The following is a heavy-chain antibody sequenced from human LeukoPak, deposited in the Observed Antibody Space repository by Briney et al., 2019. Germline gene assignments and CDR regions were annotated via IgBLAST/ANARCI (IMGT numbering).Heavy chain of an antibody. J-gene: IGHJ4*02. Sequence: SVKVSCKASGYTFTDHYMHWVRQAPGQGLEWMGGIIPIFGTANYAQKFQGRVTITADESTSTAYMELSSLRSEDTAVYYCARTLKDYGDYGGTLDYWGQGTLVTVSS. V-gene: IGHV1-69*13. D-gene: IGHD4-17*01. CDR3: ARTLKDYGDYGGTLDY. CDR1: GYTFTDHY. CDR2: IIPIFGTA.